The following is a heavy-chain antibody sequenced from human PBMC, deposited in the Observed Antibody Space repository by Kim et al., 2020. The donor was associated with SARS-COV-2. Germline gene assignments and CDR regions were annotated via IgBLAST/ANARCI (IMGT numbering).Heavy chain of an antibody. V-gene: IGHV3-23*01. J-gene: IGHJ4*02. CDR1: GFTFSSYA. Sequence: GGSLRLSCAASGFTFSSYAMSWVRQAPGKGLEWVSAISGSGGSTYYADSVKGRFTISRDNSKNTLYLQMNSLRAEDTAVYYCAKVGVVVPAAPYFDYWGQGTLVTVSS. CDR2: ISGSGGST. D-gene: IGHD2-2*01. CDR3: AKVGVVVPAAPYFDY.